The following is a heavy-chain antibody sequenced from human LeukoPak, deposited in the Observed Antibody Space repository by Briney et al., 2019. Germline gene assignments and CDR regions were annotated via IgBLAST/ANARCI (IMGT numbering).Heavy chain of an antibody. V-gene: IGHV1-2*02. Sequence: VASVKVSCKASGYTFTGYFLHWVRRAPGQGFEWMGWINPNSGGTCYTQRFQGRVTMTRDTSISTAYMELSSLRSDDTAVYYCARAQSLTAPAGTFANSWGQGTLVTVSS. CDR2: INPNSGGT. CDR3: ARAQSLTAPAGTFANS. CDR1: GYTFTGYF. J-gene: IGHJ4*02. D-gene: IGHD6-13*01.